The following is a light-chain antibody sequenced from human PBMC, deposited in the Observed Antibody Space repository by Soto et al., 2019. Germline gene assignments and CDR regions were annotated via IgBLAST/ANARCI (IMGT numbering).Light chain of an antibody. V-gene: IGKV1-9*01. CDR3: QQTYSGPLT. Sequence: DIQLTQSPSLLSASVGDRVTITCRASHDISTYLAWYQQKPGKAPKLMIYEASTLQSGVPSRFSGSGSGTEFTLSISSLQPEDFATYYCQQTYSGPLTFGGGTKVDIK. J-gene: IGKJ4*01. CDR2: EAS. CDR1: HDISTY.